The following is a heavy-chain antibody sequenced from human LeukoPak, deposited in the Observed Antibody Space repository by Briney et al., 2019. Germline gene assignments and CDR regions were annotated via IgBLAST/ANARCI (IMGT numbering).Heavy chain of an antibody. J-gene: IGHJ4*02. CDR2: LRGSGGST. CDR1: GFTFSSYA. V-gene: IGHV3-23*01. D-gene: IGHD3/OR15-3a*01. CDR3: AKGVVGGRRDFYSYFDY. Sequence: GGSLRLSCAASGFTFSSYAMSWVRQAPGKGLEWVSALRGSGGSTYYADSVKGRFTISRDNSKNTLYVQMDSLRVEDTAVYYCAKGVVGGRRDFYSYFDYWGQGILVIVSS.